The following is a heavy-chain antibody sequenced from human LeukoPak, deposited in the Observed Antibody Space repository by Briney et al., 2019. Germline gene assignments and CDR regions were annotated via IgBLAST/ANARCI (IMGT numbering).Heavy chain of an antibody. D-gene: IGHD3-3*01. CDR1: GGSISSYY. Sequence: SETLSLTCTVSGGSISSYYWSWIRQPPGKGLEWIGYIYYSGSTNYNPSLKSRVTISVDTSKNQFSLKLSSVTAADMAVYYCARDSADDFWSGPQDYWGQGTLVTVSS. CDR3: ARDSADDFWSGPQDY. V-gene: IGHV4-59*01. CDR2: IYYSGST. J-gene: IGHJ4*02.